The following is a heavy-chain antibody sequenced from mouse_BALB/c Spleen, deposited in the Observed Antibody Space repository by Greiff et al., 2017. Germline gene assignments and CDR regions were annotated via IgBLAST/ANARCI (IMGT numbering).Heavy chain of an antibody. V-gene: IGHV2-6-7*01. CDR1: GFSLTGYG. D-gene: IGHD2-4*01. Sequence: VKLQESGPGLVAPSQSLSITCTVSGFSLTGYGVNWVRQPPGKGLEWLGMIWGDGSTDYNSALKSRLSISKDNSKSQVFLKMNSLQTDDTARYYCARYDYDGERYFDVWGAGTTVTVSS. J-gene: IGHJ1*01. CDR2: IWGDGST. CDR3: ARYDYDGERYFDV.